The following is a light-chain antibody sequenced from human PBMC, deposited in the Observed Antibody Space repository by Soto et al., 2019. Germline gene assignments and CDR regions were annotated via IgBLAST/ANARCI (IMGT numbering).Light chain of an antibody. J-gene: IGLJ1*01. Sequence: QSVLTQPASVSGSPGQSITISCTGTSSDVGSYNLVSWYQQHPGKAPKLMIYEVSKRPSGVSNRFSGSKSGNTASLTISGLQAKDEADYYCCSYAGSSFYVFGTGTRSPS. V-gene: IGLV2-23*02. CDR1: SSDVGSYNL. CDR3: CSYAGSSFYV. CDR2: EVS.